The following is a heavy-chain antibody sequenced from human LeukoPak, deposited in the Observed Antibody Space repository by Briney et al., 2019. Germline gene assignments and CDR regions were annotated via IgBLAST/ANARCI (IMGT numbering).Heavy chain of an antibody. CDR1: GGSFSGYY. CDR2: INHSGST. D-gene: IGHD3-22*01. Sequence: SETLSLACAVYGGSFSGYYWSWIRQPPGKGLEWIGEINHSGSTNYNPSLKSRVTISVDPSKNQFSLKLSSVTAADTAVYYCARHIYDSSGYSLDYWGQGTLVTVSS. V-gene: IGHV4-34*01. CDR3: ARHIYDSSGYSLDY. J-gene: IGHJ4*02.